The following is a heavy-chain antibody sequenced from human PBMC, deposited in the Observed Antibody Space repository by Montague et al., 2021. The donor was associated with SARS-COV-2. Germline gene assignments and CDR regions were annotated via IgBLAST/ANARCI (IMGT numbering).Heavy chain of an antibody. J-gene: IGHJ6*02. CDR1: GGSISRYY. CDR3: ARGRRIAAGGTSYYGLDV. CDR2: IYIRETA. D-gene: IGHD6-13*01. Sequence: SETLSLTCTVPGGSISRYYWSWIRQPAGKGLEWIGRIYIRETATYNPSLTSRVIMSADTSKNQISLKLSSVTAADTAVYYCARGRRIAAGGTSYYGLDVWGQGTTVTVSS. V-gene: IGHV4-4*07.